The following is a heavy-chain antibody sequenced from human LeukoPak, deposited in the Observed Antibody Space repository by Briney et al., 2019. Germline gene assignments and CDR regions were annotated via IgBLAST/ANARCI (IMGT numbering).Heavy chain of an antibody. V-gene: IGHV4-59*01. CDR2: IYYSGST. CDR3: AGDTSRVGATGFDY. CDR1: GGSISSYY. Sequence: SETLSLTCTVSGGSISSYYWSWIRQPPGKGLEWIGYIYYSGSTNYNPSLKSRVTISVDTSKNQFSLKLSSVTAADTAVYYCAGDTSRVGATGFDYWGQGTLVTVSS. D-gene: IGHD1-26*01. J-gene: IGHJ4*02.